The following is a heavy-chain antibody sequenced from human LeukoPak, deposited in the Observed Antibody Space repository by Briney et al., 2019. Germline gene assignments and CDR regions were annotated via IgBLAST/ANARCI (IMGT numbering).Heavy chain of an antibody. D-gene: IGHD2-21*02. Sequence: PSETLSLTCTVSGGSISSSSYYWGWIRQPPGKGLEWIGTIYYSGSTYYNPSLKSRVTISVDTSKNQFSLKLSSVTAADTAVYYCARGGDLRYVWYPSFDYWGQGTLVTVSS. V-gene: IGHV4-39*07. CDR3: ARGGDLRYVWYPSFDY. J-gene: IGHJ4*02. CDR1: GGSISSSSYY. CDR2: IYYSGST.